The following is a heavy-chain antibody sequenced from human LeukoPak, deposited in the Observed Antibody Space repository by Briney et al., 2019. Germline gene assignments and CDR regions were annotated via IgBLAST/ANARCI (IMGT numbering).Heavy chain of an antibody. Sequence: PGGSLRLSCAASGFTFSSYWMSWVRQAPGKGLEWVANIEQDGSEKYYVDSVKGRFTISRDNARNSLYLQMDSLRVEDTAVYYCARSLHIVATNDGFDIWGQGTMVIVSS. CDR2: IEQDGSEK. CDR3: ARSLHIVATNDGFDI. V-gene: IGHV3-7*01. J-gene: IGHJ3*02. D-gene: IGHD5-12*01. CDR1: GFTFSSYW.